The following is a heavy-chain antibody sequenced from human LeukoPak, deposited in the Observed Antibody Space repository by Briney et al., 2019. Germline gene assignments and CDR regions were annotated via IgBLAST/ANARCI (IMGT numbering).Heavy chain of an antibody. J-gene: IGHJ3*02. CDR2: IYYSGST. V-gene: IGHV4-30-4*08. CDR3: ARESFSGYVAFDI. Sequence: SETLSLTCTVSGGSITSDSYFWNWIRQPAGKGLEWIGCIYYSGSTYYNPSLKSRVTISVDTSKNQFSLKLSSVTAADTAVYYCARESFSGYVAFDIWGQGTVVTVSS. CDR1: GGSITSDSYF. D-gene: IGHD3-22*01.